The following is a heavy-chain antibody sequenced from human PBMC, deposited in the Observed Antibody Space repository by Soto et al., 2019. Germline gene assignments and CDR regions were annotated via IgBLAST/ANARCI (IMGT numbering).Heavy chain of an antibody. CDR3: ARDYSWSSNWFDP. CDR1: GGSISSGCCY. J-gene: IGHJ5*02. CDR2: IYYSGST. Sequence: ASVTMSVTCPVAGGSISSGCCYWSWISQHPGKGLEWIGYIYYSGSTYYNPSLKSRVTISVDTSKNQFSLKLSSVTAADTAVYYCARDYSWSSNWFDPWGQGTLVTVS. V-gene: IGHV4-31*03. D-gene: IGHD2-21*01.